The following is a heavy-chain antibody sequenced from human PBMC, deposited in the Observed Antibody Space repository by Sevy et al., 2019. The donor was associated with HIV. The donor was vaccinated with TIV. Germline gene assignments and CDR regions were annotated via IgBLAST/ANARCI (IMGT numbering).Heavy chain of an antibody. CDR3: ARDYVVPTTLDYVYYGMDV. V-gene: IGHV3-21*01. CDR2: ISSSSSYI. J-gene: IGHJ6*02. CDR1: GFTFSSYN. D-gene: IGHD2-2*01. Sequence: GGSLRLSCAASGFTFSSYNMNWVRQAPGKGLEWVSSISSSSSYIYYTDSLKGRFTISRDNAKNSLYLQMNSLTAEDTAVYHCARDYVVPTTLDYVYYGMDVWGQGTTVTVSS.